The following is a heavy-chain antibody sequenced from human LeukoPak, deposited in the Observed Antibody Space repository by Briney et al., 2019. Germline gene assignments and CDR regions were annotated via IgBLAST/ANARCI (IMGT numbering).Heavy chain of an antibody. J-gene: IGHJ4*02. CDR2: ISGSGGGT. CDR3: ARETPRRGETRDGYR. D-gene: IGHD5-24*01. V-gene: IGHV3-23*01. CDR1: GFTFSTYA. Sequence: PGGSLRLSCAASGFTFSTYAMSWVRQAAGKGLEWVSLISGSGGGTYYADSVKGRFTISRDNSKNTLYLQLNSLRVEDTAVYYCARETPRRGETRDGYRWGQGTVVTVSS.